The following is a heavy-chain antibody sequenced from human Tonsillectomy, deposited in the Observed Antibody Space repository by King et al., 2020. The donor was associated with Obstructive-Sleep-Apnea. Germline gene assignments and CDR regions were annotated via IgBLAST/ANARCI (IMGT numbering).Heavy chain of an antibody. CDR3: ATPGFGSSSNCYVYSYYGRDV. CDR2: MNPNSGNT. V-gene: IGHV1-8*01. Sequence: LQLVESGAEVKKPGASVKVSCKASGYTFTRYDINWVRQATGQGLEWIGWMNPNSGNTGYAQKFQDRVTMTRDTSLNTAYMELRSLTSDDTAMYYCATPGFGSSSNCYVYSYYGRDVWGQGTTVTVPS. J-gene: IGHJ6*02. CDR1: GYTFTRYD. D-gene: IGHD2-2*01.